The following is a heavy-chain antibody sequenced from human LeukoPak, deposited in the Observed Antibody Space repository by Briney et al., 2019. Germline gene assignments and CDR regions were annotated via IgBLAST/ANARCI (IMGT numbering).Heavy chain of an antibody. CDR3: ASGYSSSWATFDY. D-gene: IGHD6-13*01. CDR1: GFTFSTYW. CDR2: IKPDESEK. Sequence: GGSLRLSCAASGFTFSTYWMTWVRQAPGEGLEWVANIKPDESEKYYVDSVKGRFTISRDNAKNSLYLQMSSLRGEDTAVYYCASGYSSSWATFDYWGQGTLVTVSS. V-gene: IGHV3-7*01. J-gene: IGHJ4*02.